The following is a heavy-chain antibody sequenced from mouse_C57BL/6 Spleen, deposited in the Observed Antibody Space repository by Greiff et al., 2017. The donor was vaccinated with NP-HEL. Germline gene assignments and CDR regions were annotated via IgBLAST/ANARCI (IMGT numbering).Heavy chain of an antibody. V-gene: IGHV5-12*01. J-gene: IGHJ2*01. Sequence: DVMLVESGGGLVQPGGSLKLSCAASGFTFSDYYMYWVRQTPEKGLEWVAYISNGGGSTYYPDTVKGRFTISRHNAKNTLYLQMSRRKSEDTAMYYCARLGGGDYFDYWGQGTTLTVYS. CDR1: GFTFSDYY. CDR2: ISNGGGST. CDR3: ARLGGGDYFDY. D-gene: IGHD1-1*02.